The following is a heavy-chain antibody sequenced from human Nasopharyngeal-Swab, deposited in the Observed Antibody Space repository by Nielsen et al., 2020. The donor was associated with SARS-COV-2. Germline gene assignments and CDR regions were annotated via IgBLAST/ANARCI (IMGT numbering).Heavy chain of an antibody. D-gene: IGHD6-13*01. Sequence: SGPTLVKPTQTLTLTCTFSGFSLSTSGMCVSWIRQPPGKALEWLALIDWDDDKSYSTSLKTRLTISKDTSKNQVVLTMTNMDPVDTATYYCARIRRQQLANGVGWFDPWGQGTLVTVSS. V-gene: IGHV2-70*01. CDR3: ARIRRQQLANGVGWFDP. CDR2: IDWDDDK. CDR1: GFSLSTSGMC. J-gene: IGHJ5*02.